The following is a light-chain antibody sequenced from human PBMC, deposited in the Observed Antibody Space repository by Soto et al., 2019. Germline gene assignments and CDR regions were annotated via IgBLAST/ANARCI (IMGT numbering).Light chain of an antibody. Sequence: EIVMTQSPATLSVSPGERATLSCRASQSVSSSLAWYHQKPGQAPRLLIYGAATRAADIPARFSGSGSGTEFTLTISGLQSEDFAVYYCQQYNNWPRTFGQGTKVDIK. CDR1: QSVSSS. J-gene: IGKJ1*01. CDR3: QQYNNWPRT. CDR2: GAA. V-gene: IGKV3-15*01.